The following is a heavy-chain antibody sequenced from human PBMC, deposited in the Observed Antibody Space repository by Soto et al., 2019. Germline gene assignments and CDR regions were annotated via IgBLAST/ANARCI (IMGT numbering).Heavy chain of an antibody. J-gene: IGHJ6*02. CDR3: AKVQNYSNPHVYYYYGMDV. D-gene: IGHD4-4*01. CDR1: GFTFSSYG. Sequence: GGSLRLSCAASGFTFSSYGMHWVRQAPGKGLEWVAVISYDGSNKYYADSVKGRFTISRDNSKNTLYLQMNSLRAEDTAVYYCAKVQNYSNPHVYYYYGMDVWGQGTTVTVSS. CDR2: ISYDGSNK. V-gene: IGHV3-30*18.